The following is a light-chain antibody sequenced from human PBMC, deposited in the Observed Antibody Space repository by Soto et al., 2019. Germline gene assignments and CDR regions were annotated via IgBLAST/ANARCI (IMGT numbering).Light chain of an antibody. V-gene: IGKV1D-16*02. J-gene: IGKJ4*01. Sequence: DIQMTQSPSSLSASVGDRVTITCRARQGISSWLAWNQQKPEKAPKSLISVASSLQTGVPSRFSGSGSGTDFTLTISLQPEDFATYYWQHYENYPLTFGGGTKVEIK. CDR3: QHYENYPLT. CDR1: QGISSW. CDR2: VAS.